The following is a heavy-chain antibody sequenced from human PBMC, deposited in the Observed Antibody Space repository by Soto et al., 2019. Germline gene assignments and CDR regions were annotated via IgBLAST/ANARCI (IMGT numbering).Heavy chain of an antibody. J-gene: IGHJ4*02. Sequence: SSETLSLTCTVSGGSISSYYWSWIRQPPGKGLEWIGYIYYSGSTNYNPSLKSRVTISVDTSKNQFSLKLSSVTAADTAVYYCARGTMVRAASDDWGQGTLVTVSS. CDR1: GGSISSYY. V-gene: IGHV4-59*01. CDR3: ARGTMVRAASDD. CDR2: IYYSGST. D-gene: IGHD3-10*01.